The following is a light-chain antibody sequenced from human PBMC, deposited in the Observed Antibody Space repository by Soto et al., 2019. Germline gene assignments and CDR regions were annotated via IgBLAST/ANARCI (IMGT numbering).Light chain of an antibody. J-gene: IGLJ1*01. CDR1: SSDVGGYNY. V-gene: IGLV2-14*01. Sequence: QSVLTQPASVSGSPGQSITISCTGTSSDVGGYNYVSWYQQHPGKAPKLMIYDVSNRPSGVSNRVSGSKSGNTASLTISGLLAEDEADYYCSSYTSSSTYVLGTGTKVTVL. CDR3: SSYTSSSTYV. CDR2: DVS.